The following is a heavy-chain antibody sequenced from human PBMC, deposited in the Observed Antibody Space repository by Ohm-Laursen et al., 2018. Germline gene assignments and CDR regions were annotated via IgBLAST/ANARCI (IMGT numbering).Heavy chain of an antibody. CDR2: ISWNSGSI. Sequence: TLSLTCAASGFTFDDYAMHWVRQAPGKGLEWVSGISWNSGSIGYADSVKGRFTISRGNAKNSLYLQMNSLRAEDTAVYYCAREAEYCSGGSCYYNYFDYWGQGTLVTVSS. J-gene: IGHJ4*02. CDR3: AREAEYCSGGSCYYNYFDY. CDR1: GFTFDDYA. D-gene: IGHD2-15*01. V-gene: IGHV3-9*01.